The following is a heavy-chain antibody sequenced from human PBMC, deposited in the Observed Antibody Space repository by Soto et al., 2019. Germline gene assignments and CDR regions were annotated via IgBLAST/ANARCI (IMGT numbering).Heavy chain of an antibody. Sequence: GEPLKISCKGSGYSFTSYWIGWVRQMPGKGLEWMGIIYPGDSDTRYSPSFQGQVTISADKSISTAYLQWSSLKASDTAMYYCASRGIAVAGTFYGMDVWGQGTTVTVSS. CDR1: GYSFTSYW. D-gene: IGHD6-19*01. J-gene: IGHJ6*02. CDR2: IYPGDSDT. V-gene: IGHV5-51*01. CDR3: ASRGIAVAGTFYGMDV.